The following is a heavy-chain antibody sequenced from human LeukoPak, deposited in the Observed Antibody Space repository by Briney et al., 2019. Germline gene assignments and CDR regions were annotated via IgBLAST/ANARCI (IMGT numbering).Heavy chain of an antibody. Sequence: GRSLRLSCAASGFTFSSYGMHWVRQAPGKGLEWVAVISYDGSNKYYADSVKGRFTISRDNSKNTLYLQMNSLRAEDTTVYYCAKDQQWLVHYFDYWGQGTLVTVSS. D-gene: IGHD6-19*01. CDR1: GFTFSSYG. CDR3: AKDQQWLVHYFDY. CDR2: ISYDGSNK. J-gene: IGHJ4*02. V-gene: IGHV3-30*18.